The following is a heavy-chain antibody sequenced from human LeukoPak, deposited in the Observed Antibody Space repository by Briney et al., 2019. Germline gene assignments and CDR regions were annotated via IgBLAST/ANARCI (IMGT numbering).Heavy chain of an antibody. CDR3: ARGRVPNYDFWSGYYST. D-gene: IGHD3-3*01. Sequence: ASVKVSCKASGYTFTSYDINWVRQATGQGLEWMGWMNPNSGNTGYAQKFQGRVTMTRNTSISTAHMELSSLRSEDTAVYYCARGRVPNYDFWSGYYSTWGQGTLVTVSS. J-gene: IGHJ5*02. V-gene: IGHV1-8*01. CDR1: GYTFTSYD. CDR2: MNPNSGNT.